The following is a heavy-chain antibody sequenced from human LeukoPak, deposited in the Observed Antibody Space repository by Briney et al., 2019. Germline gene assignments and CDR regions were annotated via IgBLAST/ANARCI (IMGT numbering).Heavy chain of an antibody. CDR3: ARDGVEEQWLVGRSYWFDP. Sequence: PGGSLRLSYAASGFTFSSYEMNWVRQAPGKGLEWVSYISSSGSTIYYADSVKGRFTISRDNAKNSLYLQMNSLRAEDTAVYYCARDGVEEQWLVGRSYWFDPWGQGTLVTVSS. CDR1: GFTFSSYE. CDR2: ISSSGSTI. J-gene: IGHJ5*02. D-gene: IGHD6-19*01. V-gene: IGHV3-48*03.